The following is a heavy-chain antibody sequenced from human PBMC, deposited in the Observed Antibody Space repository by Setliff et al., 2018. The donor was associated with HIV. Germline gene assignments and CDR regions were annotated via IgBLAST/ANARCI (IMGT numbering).Heavy chain of an antibody. CDR3: ARDDVGYCSGGSCYHLFDTFDI. D-gene: IGHD2-15*01. V-gene: IGHV1-18*04. J-gene: IGHJ3*02. CDR2: ISSYNDNT. Sequence: ASVKVSCKASGYTLTSYYMHWVRQAPGQGLEWMGWISSYNDNTNYALNLQGRVTMTTDTSTSTAYMELRSLRSDDTAVYYCARDDVGYCSGGSCYHLFDTFDIWGQGTVVTVSS. CDR1: GYTLTSYY.